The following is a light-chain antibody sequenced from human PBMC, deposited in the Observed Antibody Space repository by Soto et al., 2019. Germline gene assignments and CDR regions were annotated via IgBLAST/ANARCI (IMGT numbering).Light chain of an antibody. CDR1: SSDVGGYNY. V-gene: IGLV2-11*01. J-gene: IGLJ3*02. CDR2: DVS. CDR3: CLYAGSYTWV. Sequence: QSALTQPRSVSGSPGQSVTISCTGTSSDVGGYNYVSWYQQHPGKAPKLMIYDVSQRPSGVPDRFSVSKSGNTASLTISGLQAEDEADYYCCLYAGSYTWVFGGGTKLTVL.